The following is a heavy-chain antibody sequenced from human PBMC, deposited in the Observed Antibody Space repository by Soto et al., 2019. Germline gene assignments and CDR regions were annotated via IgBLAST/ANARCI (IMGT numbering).Heavy chain of an antibody. CDR3: AAGGVQIWMPNYYYHGMDV. CDR1: GFTLSRSA. V-gene: IGHV1-58*01. Sequence: AASVKVSCNASGFTLSRSAVHWWRQARGRGPVWIGWIVVGSGDTKYSQNLQGRVTVSSDMSTSTAHLELSSLRFEDTAVYYCAAGGVQIWMPNYYYHGMDVWGTGTTVTVSS. J-gene: IGHJ6*04. D-gene: IGHD5-18*01. CDR2: IVVGSGDT.